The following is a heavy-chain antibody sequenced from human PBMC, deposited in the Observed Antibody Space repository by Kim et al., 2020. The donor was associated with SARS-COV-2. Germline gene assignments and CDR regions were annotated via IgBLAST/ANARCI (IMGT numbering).Heavy chain of an antibody. CDR2: ISYDGSNK. CDR3: AKASWSREYYFDY. J-gene: IGHJ4*02. Sequence: GGSLSLSCAASGFTFSSYGMHWVRQAPGKGLEWVAVISYDGSNKYYADSVKGRFTISRDNSKNTLYLQMNSLRAEDTAVYYCAKASWSREYYFDYWGQGTLVTVSS. V-gene: IGHV3-30*18. D-gene: IGHD6-13*01. CDR1: GFTFSSYG.